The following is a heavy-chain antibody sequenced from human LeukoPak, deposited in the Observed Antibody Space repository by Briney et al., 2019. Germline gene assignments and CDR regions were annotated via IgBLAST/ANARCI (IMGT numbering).Heavy chain of an antibody. CDR3: AKDLAAAPHKKYYFDY. Sequence: GGSLRLSCAASGFTFSSYGMHWVRQAPGKGLEWVAVISYDGSNKYYADSVKGRFTISRDNSKNTLYLQMNSLRAEDTAVYYCAKDLAAAPHKKYYFDYWGQGTLVTVSS. D-gene: IGHD6-13*01. J-gene: IGHJ4*02. V-gene: IGHV3-30*18. CDR1: GFTFSSYG. CDR2: ISYDGSNK.